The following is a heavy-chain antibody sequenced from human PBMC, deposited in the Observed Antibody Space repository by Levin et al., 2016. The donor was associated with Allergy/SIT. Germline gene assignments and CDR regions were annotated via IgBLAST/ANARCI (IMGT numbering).Heavy chain of an antibody. CDR1: GFNFDDHA. V-gene: IGHV3-9*01. CDR3: VRGRAIRVNTYREDWFDV. D-gene: IGHD3-16*02. J-gene: IGHJ5*02. CDR2: INWNSRDI. Sequence: GGSLRLSCAGSGFNFDDHAMNWVRRAPGKGLEWVSGINWNSRDIGYADSVRGRFTISRDNGQRSVFLQMDSLRPEDTAFYYCVRGRAIRVNTYREDWFDVWGQGTQVTVSS.